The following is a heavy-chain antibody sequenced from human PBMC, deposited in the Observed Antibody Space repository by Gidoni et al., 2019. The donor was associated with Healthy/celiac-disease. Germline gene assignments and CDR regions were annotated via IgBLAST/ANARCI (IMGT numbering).Heavy chain of an antibody. D-gene: IGHD5-12*01. Sequence: QVQLVESGGGVVQPGRSLILSCAASGFTFRSYGLHWVRQAPGKGLEWVAVIWYDGSNKYYADSVKGRFTISRDNSKNTLYLQMNSLRAEDTAVYYCARVNSGYDDYWGQGTLVTVSS. V-gene: IGHV3-33*01. J-gene: IGHJ4*02. CDR3: ARVNSGYDDY. CDR1: GFTFRSYG. CDR2: IWYDGSNK.